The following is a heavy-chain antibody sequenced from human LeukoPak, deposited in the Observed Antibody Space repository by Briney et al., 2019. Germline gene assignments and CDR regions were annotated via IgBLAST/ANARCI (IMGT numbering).Heavy chain of an antibody. CDR3: AKADRGWGVITKD. CDR2: IGGSGDFT. J-gene: IGHJ4*02. V-gene: IGHV3-23*01. CDR1: GLTFSTYA. D-gene: IGHD3-10*01. Sequence: GGSLRPSCAASGLTFSTYAMSWVREAPGGGLELISAIGGSGDFTYYAEYVRGRFTISRDNSKKTLYLQMNSLRAEDTAVYYCAKADRGWGVITKDWGQGTLVTVSS.